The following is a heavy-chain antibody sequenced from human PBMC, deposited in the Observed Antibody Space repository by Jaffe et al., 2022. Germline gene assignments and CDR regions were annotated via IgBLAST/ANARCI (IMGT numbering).Heavy chain of an antibody. V-gene: IGHV4-34*01. CDR1: GGSFSGYY. Sequence: QVQLQQWGAGLLKPSETLSLTCAVYGGSFSGYYWSWIRQPPGKGLEWIGEINHSGSTNYNPSLKSRVTISVDTSKNQFSLKLSSVTAADTAVYYCARGASSDYVWGSYRWGWFDPWGQGTLVTVSS. CDR2: INHSGST. J-gene: IGHJ5*02. CDR3: ARGASSDYVWGSYRWGWFDP. D-gene: IGHD3-16*02.